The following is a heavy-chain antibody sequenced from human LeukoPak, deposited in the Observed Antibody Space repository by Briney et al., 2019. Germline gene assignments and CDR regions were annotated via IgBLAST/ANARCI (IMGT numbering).Heavy chain of an antibody. CDR1: GFTFGDYA. V-gene: IGHV3-49*04. Sequence: GGSLRLSCTASGFTFGDYAMSWVRQAPGKGLEWVAFIRSKAYGGTTEYAASVKGRFTISRDDSKSIAYLQMNSLKTETPAVYYCTRDLCSSTSCYAPFDYWGQGTLVTVSS. J-gene: IGHJ4*02. D-gene: IGHD2-2*01. CDR3: TRDLCSSTSCYAPFDY. CDR2: IRSKAYGGTT.